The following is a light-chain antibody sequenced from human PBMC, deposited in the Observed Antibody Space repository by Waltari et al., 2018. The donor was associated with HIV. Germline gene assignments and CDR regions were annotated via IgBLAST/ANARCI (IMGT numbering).Light chain of an antibody. CDR3: GTWDSSLSAVV. J-gene: IGLJ3*02. V-gene: IGLV1-51*01. CDR1: SSNIGNNF. Sequence: QSVLTQPPSVSPAPGQKVTISCSGSSSNIGNNFVSCYQQLPGTPPKLLIYDKTNRAPGIPDRFSGSKAGTSATLGITGLQTGDGADYYCGTWDSSLSAVVFGGGTKLTVL. CDR2: DKT.